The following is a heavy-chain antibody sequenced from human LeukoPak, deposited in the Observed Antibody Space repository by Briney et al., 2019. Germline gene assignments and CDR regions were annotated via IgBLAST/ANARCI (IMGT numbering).Heavy chain of an antibody. CDR2: IYSSGTT. CDR3: ARPYYYGH. CDR1: GFTVSNNY. Sequence: GGSLRLSCAASGFTVSNNYMTWVRQAPGKGPEGVSLIYSSGTTYYADSVKGRFTISRDNSKNTLYLQMNSLRVEDTAVYYCARPYYYGHWGQGTLVTVSS. D-gene: IGHD3-10*01. V-gene: IGHV3-53*01. J-gene: IGHJ1*01.